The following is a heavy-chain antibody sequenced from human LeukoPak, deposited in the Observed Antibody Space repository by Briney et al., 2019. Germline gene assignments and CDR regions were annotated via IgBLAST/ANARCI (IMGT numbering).Heavy chain of an antibody. D-gene: IGHD3-9*01. CDR3: ARHRPDYDILTGYNDY. CDR2: ISWNSGSI. V-gene: IGHV3-9*01. CDR1: GFTFSNSW. J-gene: IGHJ4*02. Sequence: PGGSLRLSCGAAGFTFSNSWMSWVRQAPGKGLEWVSGISWNSGSIGYADSVKGRFTISRDNAKNSLYLQMDSLRAEDTALYYCARHRPDYDILTGYNDYWGQGTLVTVSS.